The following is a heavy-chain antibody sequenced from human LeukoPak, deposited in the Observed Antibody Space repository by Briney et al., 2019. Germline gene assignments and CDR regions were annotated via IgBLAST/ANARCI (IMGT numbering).Heavy chain of an antibody. Sequence: KGGESLKISCKGSGYSFTSYWISWVRQMPGKGLEWMGRIDPSDSYTNYSPSFQGHVTISADKSISTAYLQWSSLKASDTAMYYCARRVSSSGWFDPWGQGTLVTVSS. D-gene: IGHD6-6*01. CDR1: GYSFTSYW. V-gene: IGHV5-10-1*01. CDR3: ARRVSSSGWFDP. J-gene: IGHJ5*02. CDR2: IDPSDSYT.